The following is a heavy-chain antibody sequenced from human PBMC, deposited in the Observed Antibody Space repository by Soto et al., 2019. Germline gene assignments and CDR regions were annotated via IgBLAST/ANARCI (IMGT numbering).Heavy chain of an antibody. J-gene: IGHJ3*02. CDR1: GYTFTSYG. V-gene: IGHV1-18*01. Sequence: ASVKVSCKASGYTFTSYGISWVRQAPGQGLEWMGWISAYNGNTNYAQKFQGRVTMTTDKSTSTAYMELSSLRSEDTAVYYCARDPSDYYYDSSGYFRDAFDIWGQGPMVTVSS. CDR2: ISAYNGNT. CDR3: ARDPSDYYYDSSGYFRDAFDI. D-gene: IGHD3-22*01.